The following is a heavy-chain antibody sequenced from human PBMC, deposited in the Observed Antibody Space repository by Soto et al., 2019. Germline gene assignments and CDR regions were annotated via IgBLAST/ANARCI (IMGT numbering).Heavy chain of an antibody. CDR3: ATRFYSSGVFFDF. CDR2: IYNSGTT. V-gene: IGHV4-59*13. Sequence: SETLSLTCTVSGGSISNYYCSWIRQTPGKGLEYIGFIYNSGTTNYHPSLKSRVTISIDTSKSQFYLKLTSVTAADTAIYYCATRFYSSGVFFDFWGPGTQVPVSS. D-gene: IGHD3-10*01. J-gene: IGHJ4*02. CDR1: GGSISNYY.